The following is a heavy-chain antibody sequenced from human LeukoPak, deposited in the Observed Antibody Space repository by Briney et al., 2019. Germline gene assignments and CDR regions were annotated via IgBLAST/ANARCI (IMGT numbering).Heavy chain of an antibody. D-gene: IGHD6-19*01. V-gene: IGHV1-18*01. J-gene: IGHJ3*02. CDR2: ISGYNGNT. Sequence: ASGKVSCTASGYTFTSYGISWVRQGPGQGLEWMAWISGYNGNTNYAQKLQGRVTMTTETSTSTAYMELRSLRSDDTAVYYCARDRETAGYSSGWYYVDAFDIWGQGTMVTVSS. CDR3: ARDRETAGYSSGWYYVDAFDI. CDR1: GYTFTSYG.